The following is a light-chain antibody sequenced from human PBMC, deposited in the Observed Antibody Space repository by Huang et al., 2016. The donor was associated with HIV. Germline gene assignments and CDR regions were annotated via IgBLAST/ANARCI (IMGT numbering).Light chain of an antibody. J-gene: IGKJ4*01. Sequence: EIVLTQSPATLSLSPGERATLSCRASQSVGRYLDWYQQRPGQAPRLLIYDASNRATGIPARFSGSASGTDFTLTISSLEPEDCAVYYCQQRDNWPFTFGGGTKVEV. CDR2: DAS. V-gene: IGKV3-11*01. CDR1: QSVGRY. CDR3: QQRDNWPFT.